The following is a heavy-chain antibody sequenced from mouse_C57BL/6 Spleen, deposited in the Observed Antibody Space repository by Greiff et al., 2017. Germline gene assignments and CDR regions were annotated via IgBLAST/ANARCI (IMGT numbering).Heavy chain of an antibody. D-gene: IGHD2-5*01. J-gene: IGHJ4*01. CDR2: IYPGDGDT. CDR3: ASPYSNYDYAMDY. CDR1: GYAFSSSW. Sequence: VHLVESGPELVKPGASVKISCKASGYAFSSSWMNWVKQRPGKGLEWIGRIYPGDGDTNYNGKFKGKATLTADKSSSTAYMQLSSLTSEDSAVYFCASPYSNYDYAMDYWGQGTSVTVSS. V-gene: IGHV1-82*01.